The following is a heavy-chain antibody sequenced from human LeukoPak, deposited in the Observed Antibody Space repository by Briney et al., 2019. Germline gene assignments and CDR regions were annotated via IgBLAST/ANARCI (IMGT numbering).Heavy chain of an antibody. CDR1: GGSISSYY. D-gene: IGHD3-3*01. CDR2: IYYSGST. V-gene: IGHV4-59*08. J-gene: IGHJ4*02. CDR3: ARLSSDFWSGYYTLDH. Sequence: SETLSLTCTVSGGSISSYYWNWIRQPPGKGLEWIGYIYYSGSTNYNPSLKSRVTISVDTSKNQFSLKLSSVTAADTAVYYCARLSSDFWSGYYTLDHWGKGTLVTVSS.